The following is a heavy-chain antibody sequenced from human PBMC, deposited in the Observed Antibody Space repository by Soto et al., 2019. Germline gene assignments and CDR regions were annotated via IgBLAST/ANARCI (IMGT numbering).Heavy chain of an antibody. CDR3: ARERFLEWSTHYYYGMDV. CDR2: INPSGGST. V-gene: IGHV1-46*01. CDR1: GYTFTSYY. Sequence: GASVKVSCKASGYTFTSYYMHWVRQAPGQGLEWMGIINPSGGSTSYAQKFQGRVTMTRDTSTSTVYMELSSLRSEDTAVYYCARERFLEWSTHYYYGMDVWGQGTKVTVSS. J-gene: IGHJ6*02. D-gene: IGHD3-3*01.